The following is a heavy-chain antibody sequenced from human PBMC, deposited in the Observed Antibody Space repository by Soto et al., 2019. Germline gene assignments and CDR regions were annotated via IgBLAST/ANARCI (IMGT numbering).Heavy chain of an antibody. J-gene: IGHJ3*02. V-gene: IGHV4-31*03. Sequence: SETLSLTCTVSGGSISSGGYYWSWIRQHPGKGLEWIGYIYYSGSTYYNPSLKSRVTISVDTSKNQFSLKLSSVTAADTAVYYCARAGDTSMGFHELGAFDIWGQGTMVT. CDR1: GGSISSGGYY. D-gene: IGHD5-18*01. CDR3: ARAGDTSMGFHELGAFDI. CDR2: IYYSGST.